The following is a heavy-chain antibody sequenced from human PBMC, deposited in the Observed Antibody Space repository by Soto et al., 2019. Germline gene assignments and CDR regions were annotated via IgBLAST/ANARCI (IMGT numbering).Heavy chain of an antibody. CDR3: ARVGRDFWSGYRNWFDP. D-gene: IGHD3-3*01. CDR1: GYTFTSYG. CDR2: ISAYNGNT. V-gene: IGHV1-18*01. Sequence: QVQLVQSGAEVKKPGASVKVSCKASGYTFTSYGISWVRQAPGQGLEWMGWISAYNGNTNYAQKLQGRVTMTTDTSTSTAYMELRSLSSDDTAVYYCARVGRDFWSGYRNWFDPWGQGTLVTVSS. J-gene: IGHJ5*02.